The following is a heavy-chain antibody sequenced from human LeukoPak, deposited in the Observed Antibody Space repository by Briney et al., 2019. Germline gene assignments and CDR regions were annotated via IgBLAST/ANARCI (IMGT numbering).Heavy chain of an antibody. CDR2: ISAYNDNS. V-gene: IGHV1-18*01. Sequence: ASVKLSCNTADHNIPSYSFVGARRSSGQALEGRGWISAYNDNSQLAQQIQVRVTMHRDTSATKGYMELRGLRSDDTAIYYCARARLAVTGTVWLDPWGQGTLVTVSS. J-gene: IGHJ5*02. CDR3: ARARLAVTGTVWLDP. CDR1: DHNIPSYS. D-gene: IGHD6-19*01.